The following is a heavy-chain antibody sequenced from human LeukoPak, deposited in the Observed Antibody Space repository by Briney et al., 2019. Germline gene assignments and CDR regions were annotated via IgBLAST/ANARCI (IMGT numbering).Heavy chain of an antibody. J-gene: IGHJ4*02. Sequence: SETLSLTCSVSGGSISSYYWSWIRQPPGKGLEWIGYIYHTGSSYYNPSLKSRVTISVDTSKNQFSLKVNTVTAADTAVYYCARAEVVAGLDYWGQGTLVTVSS. CDR2: IYHTGSS. D-gene: IGHD6-19*01. CDR1: GGSISSYY. V-gene: IGHV4-59*01. CDR3: ARAEVVAGLDY.